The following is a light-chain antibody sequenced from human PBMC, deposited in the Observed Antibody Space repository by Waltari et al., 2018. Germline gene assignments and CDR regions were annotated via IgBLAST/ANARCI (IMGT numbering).Light chain of an antibody. Sequence: QSALTQPASVSGSPGQSSTLSCTGSRTDVVPYNLLSWYQQHPGKVPKLILYDVGNRPSGISHRFSASKSGNTASLTISGLQEEDEGEYYCSSYSTSTTLLFGTGTRLTVL. CDR2: DVG. CDR1: RTDVVPYNL. CDR3: SSYSTSTTLL. J-gene: IGLJ1*01. V-gene: IGLV2-14*01.